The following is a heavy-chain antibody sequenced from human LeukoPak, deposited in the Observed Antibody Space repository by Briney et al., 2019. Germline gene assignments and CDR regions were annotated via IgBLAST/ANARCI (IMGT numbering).Heavy chain of an antibody. Sequence: SETLSLTCTVSGGSISSYYWSWIRQPAGKGLEWIGRIYTSGSTNYNPSLKSRVTISVDTSKNQFSLKLSSVTAADTAVYYCARGQPIAAAGIPFDYWGQGTLVTVSS. V-gene: IGHV4-4*07. J-gene: IGHJ4*02. CDR1: GGSISSYY. CDR2: IYTSGST. CDR3: ARGQPIAAAGIPFDY. D-gene: IGHD6-13*01.